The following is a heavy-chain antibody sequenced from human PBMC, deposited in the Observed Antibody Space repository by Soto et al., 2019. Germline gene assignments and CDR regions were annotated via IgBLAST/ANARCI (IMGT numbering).Heavy chain of an antibody. Sequence: DVLLLESGGALVQPGGSLRLSCGASGFSFRSFAMGWVRQAPGKGLEWVSSVTSSGTAKYYIDSVRGRFTISRDNSNNALNLQMNNLRAEDTAVYYCVKGYGPGSYYDYWGQGTLVTVSS. CDR2: VTSSGTAK. D-gene: IGHD3-10*01. V-gene: IGHV3-23*05. J-gene: IGHJ4*02. CDR3: VKGYGPGSYYDY. CDR1: GFSFRSFA.